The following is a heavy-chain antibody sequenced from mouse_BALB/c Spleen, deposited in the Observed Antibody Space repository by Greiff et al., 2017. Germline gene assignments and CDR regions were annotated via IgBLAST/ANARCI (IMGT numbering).Heavy chain of an antibody. J-gene: IGHJ4*01. CDR2: INPSSGYT. CDR3: ARALGYAMDY. V-gene: IGHV1-4*02. CDR1: GYTFTSYT. Sequence: QVQLKQSAAELARPGASVKMSCKASGYTFTSYTMHWVKQRPGQGLEWIGYINPSSGYTEYNQKFKDKTTLTADKSSSTAYMQLSSLTSEDSAVYYCARALGYAMDYWGQGTSVTVSS. D-gene: IGHD4-1*01.